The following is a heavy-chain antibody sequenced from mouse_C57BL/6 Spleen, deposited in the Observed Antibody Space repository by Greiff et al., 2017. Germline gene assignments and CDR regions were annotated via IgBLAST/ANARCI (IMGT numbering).Heavy chain of an antibody. CDR3: ARGYGYDGAAMDY. CDR1: GYSFTDYN. Sequence: EVQLQQSGPELVTPGASVKISCKASGYSFTDYNMNWVKQSNGKSLEWIGVINPNYGTTSYNPKFQGKATLTVDQSSSTAYMQLNSLTSEDSAVYYCARGYGYDGAAMDYWGQGTSVTVSS. V-gene: IGHV1-39*01. CDR2: INPNYGTT. J-gene: IGHJ4*01. D-gene: IGHD2-2*01.